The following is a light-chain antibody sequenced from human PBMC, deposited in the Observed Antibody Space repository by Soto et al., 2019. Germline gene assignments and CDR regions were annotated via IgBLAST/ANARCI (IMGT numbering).Light chain of an antibody. CDR1: NFDVEDRY. V-gene: IGLV2-8*01. CDR2: AVN. CDR3: SSYAGPNFVV. Sequence: QSALTQPASVSGSPGQSITISCSGINFDVEDRYISWYQQRPGQAPKLMIYAVNQRPSGVPDRFSGSRSGNTASLIVSGLQTEDEGAYYCSSYAGPNFVVFGGGTKVTVL. J-gene: IGLJ2*01.